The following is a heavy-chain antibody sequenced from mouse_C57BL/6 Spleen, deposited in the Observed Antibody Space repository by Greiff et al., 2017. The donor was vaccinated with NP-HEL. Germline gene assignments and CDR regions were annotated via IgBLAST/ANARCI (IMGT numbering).Heavy chain of an antibody. J-gene: IGHJ4*01. CDR2: IDPETGGT. V-gene: IGHV1-15*01. D-gene: IGHD1-1*01. CDR1: GYTFTDYE. CDR3: TRSGGVVAPYAMDY. Sequence: QVQLKQSGAELVRPGASVTLSCKASGYTFTDYEMHWVKQTPVHGLEWIGAIDPETGGTAYNQKFKGKAILTADKSSSTAYMELRSLTSEDSAVYYCTRSGGVVAPYAMDYWGQGTSVTVSS.